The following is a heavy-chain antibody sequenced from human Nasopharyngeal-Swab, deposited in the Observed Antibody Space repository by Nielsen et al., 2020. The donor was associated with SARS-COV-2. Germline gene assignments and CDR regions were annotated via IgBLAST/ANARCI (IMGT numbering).Heavy chain of an antibody. CDR3: TTRNLNLDAFDI. CDR1: GFTFSNAW. CDR2: IKSKTDGGTT. Sequence: GESLKISCAASGFTFSNAWMSWVRQAPGKGLEWVGRIKSKTDGGTTDYAAPVKGRFTISRDDSKNTLYLQMNSLKTEDTAVYYCTTRNLNLDAFDIWGQGTMVTVSS. V-gene: IGHV3-15*01. D-gene: IGHD1-14*01. J-gene: IGHJ3*02.